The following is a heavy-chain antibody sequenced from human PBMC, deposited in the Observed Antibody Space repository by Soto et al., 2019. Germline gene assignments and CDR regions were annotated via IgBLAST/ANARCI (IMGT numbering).Heavy chain of an antibody. Sequence: DVQLVESGGGLVQPGGSLRLSCAASGFTFSDHYVDWVRQAPGKGLEWVGRSRNKANSYTTEYAASVRGRFTISRDDSKNSLYLQMNSLKTEDTAVYYCARDLGSWGQGTLVTVSS. J-gene: IGHJ5*02. V-gene: IGHV3-72*01. CDR1: GFTFSDHY. CDR3: ARDLGS. CDR2: SRNKANSYTT.